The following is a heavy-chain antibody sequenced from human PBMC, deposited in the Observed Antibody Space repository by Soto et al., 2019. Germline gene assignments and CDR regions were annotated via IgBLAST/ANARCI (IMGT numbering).Heavy chain of an antibody. Sequence: ASVKVSCKASGYTFTSYAMHWVRPAPGQRVEGMGWINAGNGDTQYSQQFQGRVTITSDTSASTAYTELSSLRSEDTAVYYCASCWNSDRRFQFDPWGQGTLVTVSS. CDR3: ASCWNSDRRFQFDP. V-gene: IGHV1-3*01. D-gene: IGHD1-7*01. J-gene: IGHJ5*02. CDR2: INAGNGDT. CDR1: GYTFTSYA.